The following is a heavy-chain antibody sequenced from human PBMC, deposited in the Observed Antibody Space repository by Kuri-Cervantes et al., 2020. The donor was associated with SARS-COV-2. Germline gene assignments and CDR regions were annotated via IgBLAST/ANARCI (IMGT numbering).Heavy chain of an antibody. CDR3: ARWGFGELLRSEYYFDY. CDR1: GDSISNTNYY. D-gene: IGHD3-10*01. V-gene: IGHV4-39*01. CDR2: VSYSGSA. Sequence: SETLSLTCTVSGDSISNTNYYWGWIRQPPGKGLEWIGSVSYSGSAYYNPSLKSRVTIFVDTSKNQLSLWLTSVTAADTAVYYCARWGFGELLRSEYYFDYWGQGTLVTVSS. J-gene: IGHJ4*02.